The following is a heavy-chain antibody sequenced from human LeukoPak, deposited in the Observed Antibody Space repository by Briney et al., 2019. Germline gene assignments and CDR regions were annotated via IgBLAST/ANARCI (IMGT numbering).Heavy chain of an antibody. Sequence: PGGSLRLSCAASGFTFSSYAMSWVRQAPGKGLEWVSAISGGASDTYYADSVKGRFTISRDNSKSTLYLQMNSLRAEDTAVYYCAKSTVGTNDYWGQGTLVTVSS. CDR1: GFTFSSYA. CDR3: AKSTVGTNDY. J-gene: IGHJ4*02. CDR2: ISGGASDT. D-gene: IGHD1/OR15-1a*01. V-gene: IGHV3-23*01.